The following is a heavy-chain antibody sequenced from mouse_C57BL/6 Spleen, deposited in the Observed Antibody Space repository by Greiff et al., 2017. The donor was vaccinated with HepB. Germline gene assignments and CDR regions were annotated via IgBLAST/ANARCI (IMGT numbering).Heavy chain of an antibody. CDR3: ARPYGSFYAMDY. CDR2: ISSGSSTI. CDR1: GFTFSDYG. D-gene: IGHD1-1*01. Sequence: EVQVVESGGGLVKPGGSLKLSCAASGFTFSDYGMHWVRQAPEKGLEWVAYISSGSSTIYYADAVKGRFTISRDNAKNTLFLQMTSLRSEDTAMYYCARPYGSFYAMDYWGQGTSVTVSS. J-gene: IGHJ4*01. V-gene: IGHV5-17*01.